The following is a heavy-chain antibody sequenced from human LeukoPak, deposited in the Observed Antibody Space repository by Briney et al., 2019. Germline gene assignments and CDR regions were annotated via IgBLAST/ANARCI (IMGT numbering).Heavy chain of an antibody. J-gene: IGHJ2*01. CDR2: IYYSGST. CDR3: ARVPVAGYWYFDL. V-gene: IGHV4-59*01. CDR1: GGSISSYY. D-gene: IGHD6-19*01. Sequence: SETLSLTCTVSGGSISSYYWSWIRQSPGKRLEWIGYIYYSGSTNYNPSLKSRVTISVDTSKNQFSLKLSSVTAADTAVYYCARVPVAGYWYFDLWGRGTLVTVSS.